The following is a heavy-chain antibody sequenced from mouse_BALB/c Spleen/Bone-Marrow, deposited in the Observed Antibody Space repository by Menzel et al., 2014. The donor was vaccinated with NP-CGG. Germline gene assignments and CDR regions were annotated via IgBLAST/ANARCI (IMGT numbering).Heavy chain of an antibody. CDR3: NRYDWYFDV. CDR1: GFNIKDYY. V-gene: IGHV14-4*02. J-gene: IGHJ1*01. Sequence: EVKLQESGAELVRSGASVKLSCTASGFNIKDYYTHWVKQRPEQGLEWIGWIDPENGDTEYAPKFQGKATMTADTSSNTAYLQPSSLTSEDTAVYYCNRYDWYFDVWGAGTTVTVSS. D-gene: IGHD2-14*01. CDR2: IDPENGDT.